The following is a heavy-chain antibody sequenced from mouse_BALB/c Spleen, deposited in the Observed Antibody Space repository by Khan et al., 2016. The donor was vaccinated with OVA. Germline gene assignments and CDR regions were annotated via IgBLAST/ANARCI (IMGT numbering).Heavy chain of an antibody. V-gene: IGHV2-9*02. CDR1: GFSLTSYG. CDR2: MWACGST. CDR3: ASLEDT. Sequence: QVQLQQSGPGLVAPSQSLSITCTVSGFSLTSYGVPWVSQPPGKGLVWLRVMWACGSTNKNSALMYSMSISKDNSKSQVFLKMNSLQTDDTAMYYCASLEDTWGQGTTLTVSS. J-gene: IGHJ2*01.